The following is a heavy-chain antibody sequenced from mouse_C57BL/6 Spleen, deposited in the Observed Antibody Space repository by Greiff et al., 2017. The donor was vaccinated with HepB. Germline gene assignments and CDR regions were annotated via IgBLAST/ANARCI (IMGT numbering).Heavy chain of an antibody. CDR2: ISDGGSYT. Sequence: EVQGVESGGGLVKPGGSLKLSCAASGFTFSSYAMSWVRQTPEKRLEWVATISDGGSYTYYPDNVKGRFTISRDNAKNNLYLQMSHLKSEDTAMYYCAREDTTVVAPYWYFDVWGTGTTVTVSS. CDR3: AREDTTVVAPYWYFDV. V-gene: IGHV5-4*01. CDR1: GFTFSSYA. J-gene: IGHJ1*03. D-gene: IGHD1-1*01.